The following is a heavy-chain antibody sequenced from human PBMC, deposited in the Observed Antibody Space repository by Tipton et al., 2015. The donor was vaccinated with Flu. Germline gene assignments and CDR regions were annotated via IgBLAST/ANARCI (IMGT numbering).Heavy chain of an antibody. V-gene: IGHV3-11*04. D-gene: IGHD7-27*01. CDR3: ATLTGDDY. CDR2: ISSRGDTI. Sequence: SLRLSCAASGFSFSDYYMSWIRQAPGKGLEWLSYISSRGDTISYADSVRGRFTISRDNAKNSLYLQLNSLRAEDTALYYCATLTGDDYWGQGNLVTVSS. CDR1: GFSFSDYY. J-gene: IGHJ4*02.